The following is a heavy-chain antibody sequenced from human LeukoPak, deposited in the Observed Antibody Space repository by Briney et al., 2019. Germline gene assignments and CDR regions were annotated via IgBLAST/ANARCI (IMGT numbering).Heavy chain of an antibody. J-gene: IGHJ4*02. CDR1: GGSFSGYY. V-gene: IGHV4-34*01. CDR2: INHSGST. Sequence: SETLSLTCAVYGGSFSGYYWSWIRQPPGKGLEWIGEINHSGSTNYNPSLKSRVTISVDTSKNQFSLKLSSVAAADTAVYYYARLSPAMVRGVIIRFPFDYWGQGTLVTVSS. CDR3: ARLSPAMVRGVIIRFPFDY. D-gene: IGHD3-10*01.